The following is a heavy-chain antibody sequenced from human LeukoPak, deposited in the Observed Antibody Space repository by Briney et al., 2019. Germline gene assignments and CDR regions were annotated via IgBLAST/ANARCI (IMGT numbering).Heavy chain of an antibody. D-gene: IGHD3-22*01. CDR1: RGSLRSHY. Sequence: SEALSLTRLVSRGSLRSHYWSWLRQTPAGGPEWVAFIYYRGTTNNNPCLKGRVTISIDSSKNQFSLKLSSVTAADTAIYYCARGTGFYDSSGHYYWGYFDSWGQGTLVPVSS. V-gene: IGHV4-59*11. CDR3: ARGTGFYDSSGHYYWGYFDS. CDR2: IYYRGTT. J-gene: IGHJ4*02.